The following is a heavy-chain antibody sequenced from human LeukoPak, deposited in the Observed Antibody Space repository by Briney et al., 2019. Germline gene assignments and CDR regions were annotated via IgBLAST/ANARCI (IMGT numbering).Heavy chain of an antibody. CDR3: AGDPGYNCFDP. J-gene: IGHJ5*02. Sequence: SETLSLTCTVSGGSISSYYWSWIRQPPGKGLELIGYISYSGSTNYNPSLKSRLTISIDTSKNQFSLKLTSVTAADTAVYYCAGDPGYNCFDPWGQGTLVTVSS. CDR1: GGSISSYY. CDR2: ISYSGST. V-gene: IGHV4-59*01.